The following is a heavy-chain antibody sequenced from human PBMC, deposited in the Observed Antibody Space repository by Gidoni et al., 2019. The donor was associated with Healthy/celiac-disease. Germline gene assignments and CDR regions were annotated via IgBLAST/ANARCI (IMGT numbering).Heavy chain of an antibody. V-gene: IGHV2-70*15. CDR1: GFSLSTSGMC. D-gene: IGHD3-10*01. Sequence: QVTLRESGPALVKPTQTLTLTCTFSGFSLSTSGMCVSWIRQPPGKALEWLARIDWDDDKYYNTSLKTKLTISKDTSKNQVVLTMTNMDPVDTATYYCARIRIMVQGVPDVWGQGTTVTVSS. J-gene: IGHJ6*02. CDR3: ARIRIMVQGVPDV. CDR2: IDWDDDK.